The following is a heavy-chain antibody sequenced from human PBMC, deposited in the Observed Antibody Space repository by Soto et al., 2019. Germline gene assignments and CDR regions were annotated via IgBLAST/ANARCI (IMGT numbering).Heavy chain of an antibody. V-gene: IGHV3-23*01. Sequence: EVQLLESGGGLVQPGGSLRLSCAASGFTFSTYAMTWVRQAPGKGLKWVSALSASGATTYHADSVKGRFTISRDNSENTLYLQMNSLRAEDTAVYYCAKELSGSQYYYYGMDVWGQGTRVTVSS. CDR2: LSASGATT. J-gene: IGHJ6*02. CDR1: GFTFSTYA. CDR3: AKELSGSQYYYYGMDV. D-gene: IGHD1-26*01.